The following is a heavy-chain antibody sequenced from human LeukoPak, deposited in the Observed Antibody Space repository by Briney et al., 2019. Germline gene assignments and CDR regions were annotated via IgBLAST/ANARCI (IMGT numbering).Heavy chain of an antibody. CDR2: ISYDGSNK. CDR1: GFTFSSYA. V-gene: IGHV3-30*04. Sequence: GGSLRLSCAASGFTFSSYAMHWVRQAPGKGLEWVAVISYDGSNKYYADSVKGRSTISRDNSKNTLYLQMNSLRAEDTAVYYCARDPSSGYQLLPFDYWGQGTLVTVSS. D-gene: IGHD2-2*01. J-gene: IGHJ4*02. CDR3: ARDPSSGYQLLPFDY.